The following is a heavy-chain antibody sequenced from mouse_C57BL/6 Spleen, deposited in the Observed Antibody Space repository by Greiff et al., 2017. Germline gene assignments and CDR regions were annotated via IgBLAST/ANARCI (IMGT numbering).Heavy chain of an antibody. J-gene: IGHJ2*01. V-gene: IGHV1-52*01. CDR1: GYTFTSYW. Sequence: QVQLQQPGAELVRPGSSVKLSCKASGYTFTSYWMHWVKQRPIQGLEWIGNIDPSDSETHYNQKFKDKATLTVDKSSSTACMQLSSLTSEDSAVYYCARLELGNYFDYWGQGTTLTVSS. CDR3: ARLELGNYFDY. D-gene: IGHD4-1*01. CDR2: IDPSDSET.